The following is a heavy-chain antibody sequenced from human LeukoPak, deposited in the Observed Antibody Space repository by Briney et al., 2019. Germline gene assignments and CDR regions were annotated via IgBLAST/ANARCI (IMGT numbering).Heavy chain of an antibody. J-gene: IGHJ6*03. V-gene: IGHV4-59*01. CDR2: AYYTGST. CDR1: GGSISTYY. Sequence: SETLSLTCTVSGGSISTYYWTWIRQPPGKGLEWIGYAYYTGSTNYNPSLKSRVTISVDTSKNQFSLKLSSVTAADTAVYYCAREYTIFGVVNPGYYMDVWGKGTTVTVSS. CDR3: AREYTIFGVVNPGYYMDV. D-gene: IGHD3-3*01.